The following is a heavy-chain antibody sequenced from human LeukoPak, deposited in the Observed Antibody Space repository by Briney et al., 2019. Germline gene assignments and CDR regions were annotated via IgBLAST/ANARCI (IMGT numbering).Heavy chain of an antibody. CDR3: ARRGRRPTGSGGFDY. CDR1: GGSISSYY. D-gene: IGHD4-23*01. V-gene: IGHV4-59*08. CDR2: IYYSGST. Sequence: PSETLSRTCTVSGGSISSYYWSWIRQPPGKGLEWIGYIYYSGSTTYNPSLKSRVTISVDTSKNQFSLKLSSVTAAVTAVYYCARRGRRPTGSGGFDYWGQGTLVTVSS. J-gene: IGHJ4*02.